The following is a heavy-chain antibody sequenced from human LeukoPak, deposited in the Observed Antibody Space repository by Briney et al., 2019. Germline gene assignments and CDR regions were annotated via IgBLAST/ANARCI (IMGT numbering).Heavy chain of an antibody. J-gene: IGHJ4*02. Sequence: SETLSLTCAVYGGSFSGYYWNWIRQPPGKGLEWIGEINHSGSTNYNPSLKSRVTISVDTSKNQFSLKLSSVTAADTAVYYCARGSTSWSFDYWGQGTLVTVSS. CDR2: INHSGST. V-gene: IGHV4-34*01. CDR1: GGSFSGYY. CDR3: ARGSTSWSFDY. D-gene: IGHD2-2*01.